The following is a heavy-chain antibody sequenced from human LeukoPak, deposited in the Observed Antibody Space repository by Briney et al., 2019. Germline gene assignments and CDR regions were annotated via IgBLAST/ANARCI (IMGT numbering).Heavy chain of an antibody. Sequence: ASVKVSCKASGHTFTLYYMQWARQAPGEGLEWMGWINPNSGGTNYAQKFQGRVTMTRDTSISTSYMELSRLISDDTAVYYCARDTAAASMTATTGGFGYFDQWGQGTLVTVSS. CDR2: INPNSGGT. CDR1: GHTFTLYY. D-gene: IGHD1-7*01. CDR3: ARDTAAASMTATTGGFGYFDQ. V-gene: IGHV1-2*02. J-gene: IGHJ4*02.